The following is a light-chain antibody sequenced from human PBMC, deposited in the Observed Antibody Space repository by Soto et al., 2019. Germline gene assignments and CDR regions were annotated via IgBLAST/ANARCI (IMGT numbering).Light chain of an antibody. CDR1: QSISSY. Sequence: DIQMTQSPSSLSASVGDRVTITCRASQSISSYLNWNQQKPGKAPKLLIYAASSFQSGVPSRFSGSGSGTDFTLTINSLQPEDFATYYCQQSYSIPYTFGHGTQLEI. V-gene: IGKV1-39*01. CDR3: QQSYSIPYT. J-gene: IGKJ2*01. CDR2: AAS.